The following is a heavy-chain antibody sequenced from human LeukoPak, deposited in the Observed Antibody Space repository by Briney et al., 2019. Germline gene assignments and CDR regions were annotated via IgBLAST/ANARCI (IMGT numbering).Heavy chain of an antibody. CDR3: ARAQGEYVWGSYRHRDYDY. D-gene: IGHD3-16*02. CDR1: GYTFTSYG. Sequence: ASVKVSCKASGYTFTSYGISWVRQAPGQGLEWMGWISAYNGNTNYAQKLQGRVTMTTDTSTSTAYMELRSLRSDDTAVYYCARAQGEYVWGSYRHRDYDYWGQGTLVTVSS. J-gene: IGHJ4*02. CDR2: ISAYNGNT. V-gene: IGHV1-18*01.